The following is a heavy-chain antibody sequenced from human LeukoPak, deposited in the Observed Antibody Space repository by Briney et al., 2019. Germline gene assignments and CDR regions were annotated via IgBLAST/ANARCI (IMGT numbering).Heavy chain of an antibody. J-gene: IGHJ4*02. CDR3: AKDFYDTAGYDPIHPPFFDS. CDR2: FSAKGVTA. Sequence: GGSRSLPWVAPGFTFKTFPLTWAGKTQGRGRNWASGFSAKGVTAHHADSVNGRFSISRDNSKSTIYLQMNSLRVEDTALYYCAKDFYDTAGYDPIHPPFFDSWGQGTLVTVSS. V-gene: IGHV3-23*01. CDR1: GFTFKTFP. D-gene: IGHD2/OR15-2a*01.